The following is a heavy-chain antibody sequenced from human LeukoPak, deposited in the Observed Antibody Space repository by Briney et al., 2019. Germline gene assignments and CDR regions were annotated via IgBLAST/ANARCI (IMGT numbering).Heavy chain of an antibody. CDR3: ARRPCQHNGRSYSLQY. D-gene: IGHD1-26*01. V-gene: IGHV3-33*08. CDR2: ICYDGSNK. CDR1: GFTFTTYG. J-gene: IGHJ4*02. Sequence: PGGSLRLSCAASGFTFTTYGMHWVRQAPGKGLEWVSMICYDGSNKYYGDSVKGRFTISRDNSKNTLFLQMNSLRPDDTAVYYWARRPCQHNGRSYSLQYWGQGTLVTVSS.